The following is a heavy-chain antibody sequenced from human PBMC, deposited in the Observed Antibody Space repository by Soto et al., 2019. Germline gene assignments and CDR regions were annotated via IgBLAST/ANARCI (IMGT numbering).Heavy chain of an antibody. Sequence: QLQLQESGPGLVKPSETLSLTCTVSGGSISSSSYYWGWIRQPPGKGLEWIGSIYYSGSTYYNPSLKSRVTISVDTSKNQFSLKLSSVTAADTAVYYCASHRKSSSWVDYWGQGTLVTVSS. CDR2: IYYSGST. D-gene: IGHD6-13*01. V-gene: IGHV4-39*01. CDR3: ASHRKSSSWVDY. CDR1: GGSISSSSYY. J-gene: IGHJ4*02.